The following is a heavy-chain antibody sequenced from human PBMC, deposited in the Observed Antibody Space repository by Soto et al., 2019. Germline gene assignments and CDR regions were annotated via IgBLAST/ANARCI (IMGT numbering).Heavy chain of an antibody. CDR2: IYSGGST. CDR1: GFTVSSNY. CDR3: ARGLSPYYDFWSGSQIYYYYYGMDV. J-gene: IGHJ6*02. V-gene: IGHV3-53*01. D-gene: IGHD3-3*01. Sequence: PGGSLRLSCAASGFTVSSNYMSWVRQAPGKGLEWVSVIYSGGSTYYADSVKGRFTISRDNSKNTLYLQMNSLRAEDTAVYYCARGLSPYYDFWSGSQIYYYYYGMDVWGQGTTVTVSS.